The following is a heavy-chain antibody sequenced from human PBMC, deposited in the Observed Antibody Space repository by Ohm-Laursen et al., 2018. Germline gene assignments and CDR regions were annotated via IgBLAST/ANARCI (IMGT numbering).Heavy chain of an antibody. V-gene: IGHV3-9*01. CDR3: AKDSKYRSGNYYFPDY. Sequence: SLRLSCAASGFTFDDYAMHWVRQVPGKGLEWVSGISWNSGSIGYVDSVKGRFTISRDNAKRTLFLQMNSLRAEDTALYYCAKDSKYRSGNYYFPDYWGQGTLVTVSS. CDR1: GFTFDDYA. D-gene: IGHD1-26*01. CDR2: ISWNSGSI. J-gene: IGHJ4*02.